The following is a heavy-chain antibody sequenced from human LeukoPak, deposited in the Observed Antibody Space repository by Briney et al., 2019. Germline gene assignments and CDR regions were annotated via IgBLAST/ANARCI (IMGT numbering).Heavy chain of an antibody. CDR2: ISNSGGII. J-gene: IGHJ4*02. Sequence: GGSLRLSCAASGFTFANYEINWVRQAPGEGLEWVSYISNSGGIIYYADSVKGRFTISRDNAKNSLDLQMTSLRAEDTAVYYCARGPRAYTSGWYYFDYWGRGTLVTVSS. V-gene: IGHV3-48*03. CDR1: GFTFANYE. CDR3: ARGPRAYTSGWYYFDY. D-gene: IGHD6-19*01.